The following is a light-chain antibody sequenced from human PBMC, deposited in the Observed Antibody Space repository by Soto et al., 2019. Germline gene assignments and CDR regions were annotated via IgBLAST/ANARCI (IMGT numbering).Light chain of an antibody. CDR3: QQFYTTPRT. V-gene: IGKV4-1*01. J-gene: IGKJ1*01. CDR2: WAS. Sequence: DIVMTQSPDSLAVSLGERATINCKSSQSVFSTSSSKNYLAWYQQKPGQPPRLLLYWASTRESVVPGRFSGSGSRPDFTLTFSRLQGEDAAVYYRQQFYTTPRTFGQGTKVEIK. CDR1: QSVFSTSSSKNY.